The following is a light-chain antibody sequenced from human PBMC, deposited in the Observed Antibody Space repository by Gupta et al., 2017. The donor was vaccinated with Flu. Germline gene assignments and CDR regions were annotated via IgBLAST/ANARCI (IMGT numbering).Light chain of an antibody. V-gene: IGLV1-40*01. CDR2: CNN. Sequence: QFVLTQPPSVSGAPAQRVTISCTGSTPNIGAGYEVHWYHQFPARDPQRIIFCNNNRRSAVAHRCSCSTYCASAAPVTTXRXDEDEAXDYYYSSATSMRGCMLVGGGTKLTVL. CDR1: TPNIGAGYE. CDR3: YSSATSMRGCML. J-gene: IGLJ2*01.